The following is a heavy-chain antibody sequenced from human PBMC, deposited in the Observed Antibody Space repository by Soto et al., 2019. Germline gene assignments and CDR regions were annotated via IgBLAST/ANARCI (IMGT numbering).Heavy chain of an antibody. D-gene: IGHD2-21*01. Sequence: EVQLFESGGGFVQPGGSLSLSCAASGFTFSSYAMSWVRQAPGKGLEWVSAISGSGGSTYYADSVKGRFTISGDNSKNTLYLQMNSLRDDDTAVYYCAKGVEMSYDYYYYMDFWGKGTTVTVSS. J-gene: IGHJ6*03. CDR1: GFTFSSYA. V-gene: IGHV3-23*01. CDR3: AKGVEMSYDYYYYMDF. CDR2: ISGSGGST.